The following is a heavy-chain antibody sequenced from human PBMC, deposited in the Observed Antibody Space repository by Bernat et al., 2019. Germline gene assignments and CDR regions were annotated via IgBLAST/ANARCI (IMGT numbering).Heavy chain of an antibody. J-gene: IGHJ5*02. D-gene: IGHD3-10*01. V-gene: IGHV7-4-1*01. Sequence: QVQLVQSGSELKKPGASVKVSCKASGYTFTSYAMNWVRQAPGQGLEWMGWINTNTGNPTYAQGFTGRFVFSLDTSVSTTYLQICSLKAEDTAVYYCARDRLTMVRGVIRWFDPWGQGTLVTVSS. CDR1: GYTFTSYA. CDR2: INTNTGNP. CDR3: ARDRLTMVRGVIRWFDP.